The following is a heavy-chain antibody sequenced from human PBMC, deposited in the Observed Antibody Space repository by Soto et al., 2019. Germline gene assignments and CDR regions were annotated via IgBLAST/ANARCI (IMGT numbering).Heavy chain of an antibody. J-gene: IGHJ6*02. V-gene: IGHV6-1*01. CDR2: TYYRSKWYN. D-gene: IGHD6-19*01. Sequence: SQNLSLTCGIAGDSVSSNSAAWNWIRQSPSRGLEWLGRTYYRSKWYNDYAVSVKSRITINPDTSKNQFSLQLNSVTPEDTAVYYCAREVVSSGWQYGMDVWGQGTTVTVSS. CDR1: GDSVSSNSAA. CDR3: AREVVSSGWQYGMDV.